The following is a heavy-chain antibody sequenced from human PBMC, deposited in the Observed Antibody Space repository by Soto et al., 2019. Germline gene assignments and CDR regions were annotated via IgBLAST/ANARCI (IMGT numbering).Heavy chain of an antibody. D-gene: IGHD3-10*01. CDR3: AREAWFGGMDV. CDR1: GCSISSGGYS. J-gene: IGHJ6*02. CDR2: IYHSGST. V-gene: IGHV4-30-2*01. Sequence: SETLSLTCAVYGCSISSGGYSWSWIRQPPGKGLEWIGYIYHSGSTYYNPSLKSRVTISVDRSKNQFSLKLSSVTAADTAVYYCAREAWFGGMDVWGQGTTVTVSS.